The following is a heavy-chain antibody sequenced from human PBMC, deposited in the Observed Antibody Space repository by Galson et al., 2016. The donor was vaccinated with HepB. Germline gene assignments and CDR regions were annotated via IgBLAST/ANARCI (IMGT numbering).Heavy chain of an antibody. V-gene: IGHV3-53*01. Sequence: SLRLSCAASGFTFSGSAMHWVRQASGKGLDWVSIIYFDGRTFHADSVKGRFTISRDISKNTVYLQMSSLIAEDTAVYYCAAAAAANDIDYCGQGTQVTVSS. CDR1: GFTFSGSA. D-gene: IGHD6-13*01. CDR2: IYFDGRT. CDR3: AAAAAANDIDY. J-gene: IGHJ4*02.